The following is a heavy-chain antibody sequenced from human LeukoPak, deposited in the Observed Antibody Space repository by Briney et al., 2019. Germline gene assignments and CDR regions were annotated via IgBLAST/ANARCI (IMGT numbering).Heavy chain of an antibody. Sequence: GRSLRLSCAVSGFTFSSYGMHWVRQAPGKGLEWVAIISYDGSSKYYADSVKGRFTISRDNSKNTLYLQMNSLRAEDTAVYYRAKFGGKTPYYDFWSGSDDYWGQGTLVTVSP. CDR1: GFTFSSYG. CDR2: ISYDGSSK. D-gene: IGHD3-3*01. J-gene: IGHJ4*02. CDR3: AKFGGKTPYYDFWSGSDDY. V-gene: IGHV3-30*18.